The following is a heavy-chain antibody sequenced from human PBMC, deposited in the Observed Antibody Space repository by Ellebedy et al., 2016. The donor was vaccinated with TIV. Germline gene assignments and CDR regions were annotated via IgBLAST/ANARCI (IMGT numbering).Heavy chain of an antibody. CDR2: IIPIFGTA. CDR3: AREVGGCSSTSCYPPSGGLETRNTPEYYYYGMDV. J-gene: IGHJ6*02. Sequence: SVKVSXXASAGTFSSYAISWVRQAPGQGLEWMGGIIPIFGTANYAQKFQGRVTITADESTSTAYMELSSLRSEDTAVYYCAREVGGCSSTSCYPPSGGLETRNTPEYYYYGMDVWGQGTTVTVSS. D-gene: IGHD2-2*01. V-gene: IGHV1-69*13. CDR1: AGTFSSYA.